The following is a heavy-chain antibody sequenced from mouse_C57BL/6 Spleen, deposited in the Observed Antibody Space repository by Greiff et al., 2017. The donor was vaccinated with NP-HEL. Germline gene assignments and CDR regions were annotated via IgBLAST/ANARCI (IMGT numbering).Heavy chain of an antibody. CDR2: ISNLAYSI. CDR1: GFTFSDYG. V-gene: IGHV5-15*01. D-gene: IGHD1-1*01. Sequence: EVKLQESGGGLVQPGGSLKLSCAASGFTFSDYGMAWVRQAPRKGPEWVAFISNLAYSIYYADTVTGRFTISRENAKNTLYLEMSSLRSEDTAMYYCARHRTTGYFDYWGQGTTLTVSS. CDR3: ARHRTTGYFDY. J-gene: IGHJ2*01.